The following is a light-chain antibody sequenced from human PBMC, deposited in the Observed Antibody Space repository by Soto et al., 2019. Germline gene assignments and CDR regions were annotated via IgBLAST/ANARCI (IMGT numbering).Light chain of an antibody. Sequence: QSVLTQPASVSGSPGQSITISCTGTSSDVGAYNYVSWYQYHPGKAPKLMIFGVSNRPSGVSNRFSASKSGNTASLIISGLQAEDEADHYCSSYTSATTLVLGTGTKVTVL. V-gene: IGLV2-14*03. J-gene: IGLJ1*01. CDR3: SSYTSATTLV. CDR2: GVS. CDR1: SSDVGAYNY.